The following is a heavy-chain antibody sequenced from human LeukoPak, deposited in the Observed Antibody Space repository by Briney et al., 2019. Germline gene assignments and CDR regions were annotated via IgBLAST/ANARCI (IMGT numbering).Heavy chain of an antibody. D-gene: IGHD6-6*01. Sequence: SETLSLTCTVSGGSISSYYWSWIRQPPGKGLERIGYIYYSGSTNYNPSLKSRVTISVDTSKNQFSLKLSPVTAADTAVYYCARERRGEKLVLGFDPWGQGTLVTVSS. V-gene: IGHV4-59*01. CDR1: GGSISSYY. CDR3: ARERRGEKLVLGFDP. J-gene: IGHJ5*02. CDR2: IYYSGST.